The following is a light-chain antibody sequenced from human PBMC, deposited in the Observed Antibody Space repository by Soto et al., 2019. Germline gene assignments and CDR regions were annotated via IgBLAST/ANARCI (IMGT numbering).Light chain of an antibody. V-gene: IGLV2-14*03. Sequence: QSALTQPASVSGSPGQSITISCTGTSSDVGGYNYVSWYQQHPGKAPKLMIYDVSNRPSGVSNRFSGSKSGNTASLTISGLQADDEEDYYCCSYTSSSTPVVFGGGTKVTVL. J-gene: IGLJ2*01. CDR3: CSYTSSSTPVV. CDR1: SSDVGGYNY. CDR2: DVS.